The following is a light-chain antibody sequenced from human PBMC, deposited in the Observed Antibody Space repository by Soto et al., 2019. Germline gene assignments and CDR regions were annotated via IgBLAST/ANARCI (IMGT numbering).Light chain of an antibody. V-gene: IGLV1-40*01. CDR1: SSNIGAGYD. J-gene: IGLJ2*01. Sequence: QPVLTQPPSVSGAPGQRVTISCTGSSSNIGAGYDVHWYQQLPGTAPKLLIYGNSNRPSGVPDRFSGSKSGTSASLAITGLQAEDEADYYCQSYDSSLSVLVVFGGGTKLTVL. CDR2: GNS. CDR3: QSYDSSLSVLVV.